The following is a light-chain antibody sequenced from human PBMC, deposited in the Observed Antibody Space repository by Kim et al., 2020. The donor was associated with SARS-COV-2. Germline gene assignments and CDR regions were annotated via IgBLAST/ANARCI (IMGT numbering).Light chain of an antibody. CDR3: QQYNSSPWT. V-gene: IGKV1-5*03. CDR1: QSISSW. Sequence: IKLTKPPSTRSASVGDKVTITCRASQSISSWLAWYQQKPGKAPKLLIYKASSLESGVPSRFSGSGSGTEFTLTISSLQPDDFATYYCQQYNSSPWTFGQGTKVDIK. CDR2: KAS. J-gene: IGKJ1*01.